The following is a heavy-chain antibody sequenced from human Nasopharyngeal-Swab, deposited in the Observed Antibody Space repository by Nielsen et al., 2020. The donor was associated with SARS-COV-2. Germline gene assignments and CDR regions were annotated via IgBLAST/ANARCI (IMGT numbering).Heavy chain of an antibody. J-gene: IGHJ4*02. CDR1: GFTFSSYA. D-gene: IGHD3-22*01. V-gene: IGHV3-23*01. CDR2: ISGSGGST. CDR3: ARETYYYDSSGPAFDY. Sequence: GESLKISCAASGFTFSSYAMSWVRQAPGKGLEWVSAISGSGGSTYYADSVKGRFTISRDNSKNTLYLQMNSLRAEDTAVYYCARETYYYDSSGPAFDYWGQGTLVTVSS.